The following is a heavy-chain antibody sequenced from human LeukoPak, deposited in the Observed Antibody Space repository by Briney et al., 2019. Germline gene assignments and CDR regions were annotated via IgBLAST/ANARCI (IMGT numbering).Heavy chain of an antibody. D-gene: IGHD2-15*01. CDR1: GFTFSSYG. Sequence: GGSLRLSCAASGFTFSSYGMSWVRQTAGKGLEGVSAISGSGGSTYYADSVKGRFTISRDNSKNTLYLQMNGLRAEDTAVYYCAKDLYHHLVVVAATTYDYWGQGTLVTVSS. CDR3: AKDLYHHLVVVAATTYDY. CDR2: ISGSGGST. J-gene: IGHJ4*02. V-gene: IGHV3-23*01.